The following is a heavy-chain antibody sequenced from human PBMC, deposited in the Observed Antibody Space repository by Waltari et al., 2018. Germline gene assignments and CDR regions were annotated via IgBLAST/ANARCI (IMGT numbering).Heavy chain of an antibody. D-gene: IGHD3-3*01. Sequence: EVQLLQSGGGLVQPGGSLRLSCAASGFTFSSYSMSWVRQAPGKGLEGGSAISIGGETTVYADSVKGRFTISRDNSKNTLSLQVSSLRAEDTAVYYCAKRLLEPQVGAFDIWGQGTIVTVSS. CDR1: GFTFSSYS. V-gene: IGHV3-23*01. CDR2: ISIGGETT. J-gene: IGHJ3*02. CDR3: AKRLLEPQVGAFDI.